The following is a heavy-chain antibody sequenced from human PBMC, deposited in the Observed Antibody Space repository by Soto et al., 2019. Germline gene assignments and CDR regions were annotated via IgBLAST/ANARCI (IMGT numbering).Heavy chain of an antibody. CDR2: IIPILGIA. CDR1: GYTFTGYY. D-gene: IGHD2-2*01. V-gene: IGHV1-69*04. Sequence: SVKVSCKASGYTFTGYYMHWVRQAPGQGLEWMGRIIPILGIANYAQKFQGRVTITADKSTSTAYMELSSLRSEDTAVYYCARDICSSTSCYSGYDVVDYWGQGTLVTVSS. CDR3: ARDICSSTSCYSGYDVVDY. J-gene: IGHJ4*02.